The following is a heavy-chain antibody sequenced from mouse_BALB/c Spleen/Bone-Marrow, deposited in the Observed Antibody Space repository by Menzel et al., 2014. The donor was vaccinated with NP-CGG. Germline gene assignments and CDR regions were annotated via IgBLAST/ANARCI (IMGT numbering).Heavy chain of an antibody. D-gene: IGHD4-1*01. CDR1: GYTFTSSW. CDR3: ARSGFDY. Sequence: QVQLQQPGSVLVRPGAPVKLSCKASGYTFTSSWMHWAKQRPGQGLEWIGEIHPNSGNTNYNEKFKGKATLTVDTSSSTAYVDLSSLTSEDSAVYYCARSGFDYWGQGTTLTVSS. V-gene: IGHV1S130*01. J-gene: IGHJ2*01. CDR2: IHPNSGNT.